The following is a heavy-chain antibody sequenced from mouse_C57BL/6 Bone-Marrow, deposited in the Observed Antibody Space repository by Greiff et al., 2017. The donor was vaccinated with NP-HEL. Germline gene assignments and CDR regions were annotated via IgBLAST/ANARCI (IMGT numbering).Heavy chain of an antibody. Sequence: QVQLKESGAELARPGASVKLSCKASGYTFTSYGISWVKQRTGQGLEWIGEIYPRSGNTYYNEKFKGKATLTADKSSSTAYMELRSLTSEDSAVYFCARRNYDYDEFAYWGQGTLVTVSA. D-gene: IGHD2-4*01. CDR3: ARRNYDYDEFAY. CDR1: GYTFTSYG. CDR2: IYPRSGNT. J-gene: IGHJ3*01. V-gene: IGHV1-81*01.